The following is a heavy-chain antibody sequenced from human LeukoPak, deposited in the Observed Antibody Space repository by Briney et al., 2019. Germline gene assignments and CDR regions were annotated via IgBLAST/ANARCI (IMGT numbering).Heavy chain of an antibody. Sequence: ASVKVSCKASGGTFSSYAISWVRQAPGQGLEWMGRIIPILGIANYAQKFQGRVTITADKSTSTAYMELSSLRSEDTAVYYCARDSCSSTSCYLDYYYGMDVWGQGTTVTVSS. CDR1: GGTFSSYA. J-gene: IGHJ6*02. D-gene: IGHD2-2*01. V-gene: IGHV1-69*04. CDR2: IIPILGIA. CDR3: ARDSCSSTSCYLDYYYGMDV.